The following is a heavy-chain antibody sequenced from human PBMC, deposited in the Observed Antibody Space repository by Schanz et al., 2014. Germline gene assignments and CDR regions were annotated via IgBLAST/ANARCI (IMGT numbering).Heavy chain of an antibody. Sequence: EVHLVESGGGLVQPGGSLRLSCAASGFNFITFAMSWVRQAPGKGLEWVSSLYIGGGSTRYADSVKGRFIISRDSSKNTLFLQMNSLRADDTAVYFCARDEGRDGYNLAFDVWGQGTLVTVSS. CDR1: GFNFITFA. CDR2: LYIGGGST. D-gene: IGHD5-12*01. CDR3: ARDEGRDGYNLAFDV. J-gene: IGHJ3*01. V-gene: IGHV3-23*04.